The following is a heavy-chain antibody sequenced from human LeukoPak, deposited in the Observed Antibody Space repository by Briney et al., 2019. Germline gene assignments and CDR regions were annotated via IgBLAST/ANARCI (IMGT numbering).Heavy chain of an antibody. V-gene: IGHV5-51*01. CDR2: IYPGDSDT. J-gene: IGHJ4*02. CDR3: ASGSTWPRTRNFDY. Sequence: GESLKISCKASGYSFTTYWIGWVRQMPGKGLEWMGIIYPGDSDTRYSPSFQGQVTISADKSISTAYLQRSSLKASDTAMYYCASGSTWPRTRNFDYWGQGTLVTVSS. D-gene: IGHD6-13*01. CDR1: GYSFTTYW.